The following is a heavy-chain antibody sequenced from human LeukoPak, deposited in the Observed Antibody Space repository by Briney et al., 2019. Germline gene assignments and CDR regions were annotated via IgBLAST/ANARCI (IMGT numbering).Heavy chain of an antibody. Sequence: AGGSLRLSCAASGFTFSNAWMSWVRQAPGKGLDWVGRIKSKTDGGTTDYAAPVKGRFTISRDDSKNTLYLQMNSLKTEDTAVYYCTTGITIFGVVSYYMDVWGKGTTVTVSS. CDR1: GFTFSNAW. J-gene: IGHJ6*03. CDR3: TTGITIFGVVSYYMDV. V-gene: IGHV3-15*01. D-gene: IGHD3-3*01. CDR2: IKSKTDGGTT.